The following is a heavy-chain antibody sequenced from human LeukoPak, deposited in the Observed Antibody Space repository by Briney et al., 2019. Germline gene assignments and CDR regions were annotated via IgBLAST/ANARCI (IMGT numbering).Heavy chain of an antibody. J-gene: IGHJ5*02. CDR1: GYSFTSYW. D-gene: IGHD3-10*01. CDR3: ARLSRDFYGSGSYYNWFDP. V-gene: IGHV5-51*01. CDR2: IYPGDSDT. Sequence: GESLKISCKGSGYSFTSYWIGWVRQMPGKGLEWMGIIYPGDSDTRYSPSFQGQVTISADKSISTAYLQWSSLKASDTAMYYCARLSRDFYGSGSYYNWFDPWGQGTLVTVSS.